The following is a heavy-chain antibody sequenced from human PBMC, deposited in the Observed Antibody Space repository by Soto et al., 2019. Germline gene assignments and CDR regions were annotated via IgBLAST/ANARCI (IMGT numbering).Heavy chain of an antibody. D-gene: IGHD6-13*01. CDR3: ASGASRWYPYFVDS. CDR1: EGTFNSYA. J-gene: IGHJ4*02. Sequence: QAQVVQSGAEVRKPGSSVKLSCKASEGTFNSYAIAWVRQAPGQGLEWIGGIIPYYNTRNYAQKFQDRFTITAADSTNTVYMELSSLRSDETAVYFGASGASRWYPYFVDSWAQGTLVTGSS. CDR2: IIPYYNTR. V-gene: IGHV1-69*01.